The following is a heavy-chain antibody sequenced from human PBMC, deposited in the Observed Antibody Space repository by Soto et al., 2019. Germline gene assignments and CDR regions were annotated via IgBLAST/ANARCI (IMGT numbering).Heavy chain of an antibody. J-gene: IGHJ2*01. CDR3: ARGGSPYWYFDL. CDR1: GYTFTSYA. V-gene: IGHV1-3*01. Sequence: ASVKVSCKASGYTFTSYAMHWVRQAPGQRLEWMGWINAGNGNTKYSQKFQGRVTITRDTSASTAYMELSSLRSEDTAVYYCARGGSPYWYFDLWGRGTLVTVSS. CDR2: INAGNGNT. D-gene: IGHD1-26*01.